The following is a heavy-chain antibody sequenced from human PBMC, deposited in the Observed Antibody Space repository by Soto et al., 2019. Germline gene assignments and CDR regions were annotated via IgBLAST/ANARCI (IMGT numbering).Heavy chain of an antibody. CDR2: IGGDGGTT. J-gene: IGHJ4*02. V-gene: IGHV3-23*01. D-gene: IGHD4-17*01. CDR1: GFTFSSYA. CDR3: AKSMTTVLRYFDY. Sequence: GGSLRLSCAASGFTFSSYAMGWVRQAPGKGLDWVAGIGGDGGTTFYADSVKGRFTISRDNSKNTVHLQMNSLRAEDTAVYFCAKSMTTVLRYFDYWGQGTQVTVSS.